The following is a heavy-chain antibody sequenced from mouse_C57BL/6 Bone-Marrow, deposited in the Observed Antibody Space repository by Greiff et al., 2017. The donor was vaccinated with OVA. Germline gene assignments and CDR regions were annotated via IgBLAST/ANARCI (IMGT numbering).Heavy chain of an antibody. CDR2: ILPGSGST. CDR3: AAPIYYDYDEYAY. CDR1: GYTFTGYW. J-gene: IGHJ3*01. Sequence: QVQLQQSGAELMKPGASVKLSCKATGYTFTGYWIEWVKQRPGHGLEWIGEILPGSGSTNYNEKFKGKATFTADTSSNTAYMQLSSLTTEDSAIYYCAAPIYYDYDEYAYWGQGTLVTVSA. D-gene: IGHD2-4*01. V-gene: IGHV1-9*01.